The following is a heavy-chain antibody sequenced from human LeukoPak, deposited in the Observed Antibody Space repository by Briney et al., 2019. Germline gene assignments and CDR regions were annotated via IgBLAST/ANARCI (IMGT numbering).Heavy chain of an antibody. D-gene: IGHD6-13*01. CDR3: ARDQQLVQHYYFDY. J-gene: IGHJ4*02. V-gene: IGHV4-34*01. CDR2: INHSGST. CDR1: GGSFSGYY. Sequence: PSETLSLTCAVYGGSFSGYYWSWIRQPPGKGLEWIGEINHSGSTNYNPSLKSRVTISVDTSKNQFFLKLSSVTAADTAVYYCARDQQLVQHYYFDYWGQGTLVTVSS.